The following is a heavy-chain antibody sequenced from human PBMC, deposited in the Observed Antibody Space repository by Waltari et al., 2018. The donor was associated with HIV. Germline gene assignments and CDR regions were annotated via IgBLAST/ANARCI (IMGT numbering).Heavy chain of an antibody. CDR3: ARMRGYSRSPYNWYFDL. V-gene: IGHV1-8*01. D-gene: IGHD6-6*01. Sequence: QVQLVQSGAEVNKPGASVKVSCKASGYTFTSYDINWVRQAAGEGLEWMGWMTPNSGNTGYAQKFQGRLSMTKDTSIGTAYTELSSLESEDTAVYYCARMRGYSRSPYNWYFDLWGRGTLVTVSS. CDR2: MTPNSGNT. J-gene: IGHJ2*01. CDR1: GYTFTSYD.